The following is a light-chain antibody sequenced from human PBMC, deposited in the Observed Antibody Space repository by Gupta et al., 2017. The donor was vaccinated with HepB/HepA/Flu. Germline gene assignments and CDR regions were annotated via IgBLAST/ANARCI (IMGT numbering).Light chain of an antibody. CDR1: QSVSSY. CDR3: QQRSNWPGIT. Sequence: EIVLTQSPATLSLSPGERATLSCRASQSVSSYLAWYQQKPGQAPRLLIYDASNRATGIPARFSGSGSGTDFTLTISSREPEDFAVYYCQQRSNWPGITFGHGTKVDIK. V-gene: IGKV3-11*01. J-gene: IGKJ3*01. CDR2: DAS.